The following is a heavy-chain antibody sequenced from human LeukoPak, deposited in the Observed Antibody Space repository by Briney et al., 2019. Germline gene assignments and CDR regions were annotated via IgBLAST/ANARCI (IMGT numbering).Heavy chain of an antibody. Sequence: TGGSLRLSCAASGFTLSNYDMNWVRQAPGKGLEWVSSISTSSRYIYYKDSVRGRFTISRDDAKNSLHLEMNSLRAEDTAVYYCARADCSSSTCYLRRSWFDPWGQGTLDTVSS. CDR3: ARADCSSSTCYLRRSWFDP. V-gene: IGHV3-21*01. CDR1: GFTLSNYD. D-gene: IGHD2-2*01. CDR2: ISTSSRYI. J-gene: IGHJ5*02.